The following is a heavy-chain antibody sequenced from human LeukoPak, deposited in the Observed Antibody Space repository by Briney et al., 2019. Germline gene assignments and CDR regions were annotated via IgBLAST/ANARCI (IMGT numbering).Heavy chain of an antibody. J-gene: IGHJ4*02. CDR3: TTIYDSSGYCVY. Sequence: PGGSLRLSCAASGFTFSNAWMSWVRQAPGKGLEWVGRIKSKTDGGTTDYAARVKGRFTISRDDSKNTLYLQMNSLKTEDTAVYYCTTIYDSSGYCVYWGQGTLVTVSS. V-gene: IGHV3-15*01. CDR2: IKSKTDGGTT. CDR1: GFTFSNAW. D-gene: IGHD3-22*01.